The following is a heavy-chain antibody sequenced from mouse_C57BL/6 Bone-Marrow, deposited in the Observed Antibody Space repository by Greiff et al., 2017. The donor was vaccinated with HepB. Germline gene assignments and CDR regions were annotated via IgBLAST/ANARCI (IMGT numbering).Heavy chain of an antibody. Sequence: QVQLQQPGAELVKPGASVKLSCKASGYTFTSYWMHWVKQRPGQGLEWIGMIHPNSGSTNYNEKFKSKAKLTVDKSSSTAYMQRSSLTSEDSAVYYCARRGYYGYDVAYWGQGTLVTVAA. V-gene: IGHV1-64*01. D-gene: IGHD2-2*01. CDR3: ARRGYYGYDVAY. CDR2: IHPNSGST. CDR1: GYTFTSYW. J-gene: IGHJ3*01.